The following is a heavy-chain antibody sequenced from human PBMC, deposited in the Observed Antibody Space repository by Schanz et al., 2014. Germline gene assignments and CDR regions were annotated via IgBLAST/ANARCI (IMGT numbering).Heavy chain of an antibody. CDR2: ISYSGNT. Sequence: QLQLRESGPGLVKPSETLSLICSVSGTSITSSTYYWGWIRQPPGKGPEWIGSISYSGNTYYTPSLKSRVPISLDTSKNQFPLTLPSVTAADTAVYYCARPSSVVGITGWFDTWGQGTLVTVSS. D-gene: IGHD3-22*01. V-gene: IGHV4-39*01. CDR3: ARPSSVVGITGWFDT. CDR1: GTSITSSTYY. J-gene: IGHJ5*02.